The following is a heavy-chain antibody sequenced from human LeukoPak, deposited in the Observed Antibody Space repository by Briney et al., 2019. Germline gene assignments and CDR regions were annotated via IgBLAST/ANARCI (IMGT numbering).Heavy chain of an antibody. D-gene: IGHD3-10*01. CDR2: IWYDGSNK. CDR3: ARRWFGESDAFDI. V-gene: IGHV3-33*03. CDR1: GFTLSSYG. J-gene: IGHJ3*02. Sequence: GGSLRLSCAASGFTLSSYGMHWVRQAPGKGLEWVAVIWYDGSNKYYADSVKGRFTISRDNAKNTLYLQMNSLRAEDTAVYYCARRWFGESDAFDIWGQGTMVTVSS.